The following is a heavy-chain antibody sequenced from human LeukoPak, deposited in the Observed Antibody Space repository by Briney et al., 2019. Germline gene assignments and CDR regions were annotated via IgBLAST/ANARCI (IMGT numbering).Heavy chain of an antibody. CDR2: IWYDGSNK. Sequence: GGSLRLSCSASGFTFNIYDMNWVRQAPGKGLEWVAVIWYDGSNKYYADSVKGRFTISRDNSKNTLYLQMNSRRAEDTAVYYCARESYDSSGYYPSSAFDYWGQGTLVTVSS. CDR1: GFTFNIYD. CDR3: ARESYDSSGYYPSSAFDY. D-gene: IGHD3-22*01. V-gene: IGHV3-33*08. J-gene: IGHJ4*02.